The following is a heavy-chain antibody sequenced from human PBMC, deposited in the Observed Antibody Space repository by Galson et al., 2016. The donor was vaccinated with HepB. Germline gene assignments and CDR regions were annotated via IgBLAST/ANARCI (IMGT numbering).Heavy chain of an antibody. D-gene: IGHD3-22*01. V-gene: IGHV3-21*01. CDR3: ARGNYDSPGYFFDNWFDP. Sequence: SLRLSCAASGFTFSSYYMNWVRQAPGKGLEWASSISSGSSYIYYADSVKGRFTISRDNAKNSLYLQMNSLRAEDTALYYCARGNYDSPGYFFDNWFDPWGQGTLVTVSS. CDR2: ISSGSSYI. J-gene: IGHJ5*02. CDR1: GFTFSSYY.